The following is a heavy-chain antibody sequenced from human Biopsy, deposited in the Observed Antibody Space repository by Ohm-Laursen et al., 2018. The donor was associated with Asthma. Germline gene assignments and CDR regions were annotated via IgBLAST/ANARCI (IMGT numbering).Heavy chain of an antibody. CDR1: GFSFSNFG. CDR3: AKELFPGWELRRGPDS. CDR2: ISFDGSNE. D-gene: IGHD1-26*01. Sequence: RSLRLSCAAFGFSFSNFGMHWVRQAPGKGLEWVAVISFDGSNEDYADSVKGRFTISRDNSKNTLFLEVNSLRPEDTAVYYCAKELFPGWELRRGPDSWGQGTLVTVSS. J-gene: IGHJ4*02. V-gene: IGHV3-30*18.